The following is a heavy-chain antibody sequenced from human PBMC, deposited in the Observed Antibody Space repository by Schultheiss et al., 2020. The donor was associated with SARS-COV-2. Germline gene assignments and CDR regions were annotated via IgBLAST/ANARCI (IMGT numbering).Heavy chain of an antibody. J-gene: IGHJ4*02. CDR3: AKLADCSSTSCYLDY. CDR1: GGTFTGYY. CDR2: INPNSGGT. Sequence: ASVKVSCKASGGTFTGYYMHWVRQAPGQGLEWMGWINPNSGGTNYAQKFQGRVTMTRDTSISTAYMELSRLRSDDTAVYYCAKLADCSSTSCYLDYWGQGTLVTVSS. D-gene: IGHD2-2*01. V-gene: IGHV1-2*02.